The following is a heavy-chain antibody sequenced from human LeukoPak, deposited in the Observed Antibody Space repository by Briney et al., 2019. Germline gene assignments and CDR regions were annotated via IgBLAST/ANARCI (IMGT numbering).Heavy chain of an antibody. CDR3: ARASYSSSWYFSYYYYYYMDV. CDR2: INPNSGGT. Sequence: ASVTVSCKAPGYTFTGYYMHWVRQAPGQGLEWMGWINPNSGGTNYAQKFQGRVTMTRDTSISTAYMELSRLRSDDTAVYYCARASYSSSWYFSYYYYYYMDVWGKGTTVTISS. V-gene: IGHV1-2*02. J-gene: IGHJ6*03. D-gene: IGHD6-13*01. CDR1: GYTFTGYY.